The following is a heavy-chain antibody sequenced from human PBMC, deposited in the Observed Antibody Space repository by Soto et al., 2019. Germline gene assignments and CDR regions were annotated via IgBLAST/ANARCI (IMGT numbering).Heavy chain of an antibody. V-gene: IGHV3-48*02. D-gene: IGHD1-26*01. Sequence: QLVESGGGLVQPGASLRLSCVASECMFSRYSMNWVRQAPGKGLEWIAYISSSGSNVYYANSMRGRLTISRDNVNNFVYLQMNSLRDEDTANYYCARDLGIFVGMDVWGQGTTVTVSS. CDR1: ECMFSRYS. J-gene: IGHJ6*02. CDR2: ISSSGSNV. CDR3: ARDLGIFVGMDV.